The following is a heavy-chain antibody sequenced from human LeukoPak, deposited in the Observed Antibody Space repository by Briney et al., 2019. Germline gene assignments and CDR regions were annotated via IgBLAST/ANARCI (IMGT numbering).Heavy chain of an antibody. CDR1: DGSINSYY. CDR2: IYYNGNT. Sequence: SETLSLTCSVSDGSINSYYWNWIRRPPGKGLEWIGYIYYNGNTNYSPSLKSRVTMSVDTSKNQFSLKLSSVTAADTAVYYCAREEYCSGGSCYRGGNWFDPWGQGTLVTVSS. J-gene: IGHJ5*02. V-gene: IGHV4-59*01. CDR3: AREEYCSGGSCYRGGNWFDP. D-gene: IGHD2-15*01.